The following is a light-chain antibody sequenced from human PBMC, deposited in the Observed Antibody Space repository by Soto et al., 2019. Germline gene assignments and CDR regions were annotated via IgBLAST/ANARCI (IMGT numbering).Light chain of an antibody. Sequence: EIVMTQSPVILSVSPGERATLSCRASDIVAGYLAWYQQKPGQAPRLLIYGATKRTSGTPDRFSGTGSETAFTLAISRLEPGDFAVYYRQQYVTSPAITSGQGTRLENK. J-gene: IGKJ5*01. CDR2: GAT. CDR3: QQYVTSPAIT. V-gene: IGKV3-20*01. CDR1: DIVAGY.